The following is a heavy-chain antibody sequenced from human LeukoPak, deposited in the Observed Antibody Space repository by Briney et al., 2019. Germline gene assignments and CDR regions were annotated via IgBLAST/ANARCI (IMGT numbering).Heavy chain of an antibody. V-gene: IGHV3-48*03. CDR3: ARGDSSGYLYFQH. CDR1: GFTFSSYE. J-gene: IGHJ1*01. Sequence: GGSLRLSCAASGFTFSSYEMNWVRQAPGKGLEWVSYISSSGSTIYYADSVKGRFTISRDNAKNSLYLQMNSLRAEDTAVYYCARGDSSGYLYFQHWGQGTLVTVSS. CDR2: ISSSGSTI. D-gene: IGHD3-22*01.